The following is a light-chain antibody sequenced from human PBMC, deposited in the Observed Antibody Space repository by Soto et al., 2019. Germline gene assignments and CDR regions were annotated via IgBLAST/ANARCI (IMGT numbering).Light chain of an antibody. V-gene: IGKV3-20*01. Sequence: ETVLKQYRGTLSLTPGERATLSCRDSQRVSSSYLAWYQQKPGQAPRLLIYGASSRATGIPDRFSGSGSGTDFTQTCSRVVPEDLAVYYFQLHGNPPRTFAQGTKVDI. J-gene: IGKJ1*01. CDR1: QRVSSSY. CDR2: GAS. CDR3: QLHGNPPRT.